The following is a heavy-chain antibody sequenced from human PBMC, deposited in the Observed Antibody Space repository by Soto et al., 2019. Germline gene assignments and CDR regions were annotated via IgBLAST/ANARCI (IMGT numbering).Heavy chain of an antibody. CDR1: GYTFTSYA. V-gene: IGHV1-3*01. Sequence: ASVKVSCKASGYTFTSYAMHWVRQAPGQRLEWMGWINPGIGNANYAQKFQGRVTITTDESTSTAYMELSSLRSEDTAVYYCARCRVVVTAPYYYYGMDVWGQGTTVTVSS. CDR2: INPGIGNA. J-gene: IGHJ6*02. CDR3: ARCRVVVTAPYYYYGMDV. D-gene: IGHD2-21*02.